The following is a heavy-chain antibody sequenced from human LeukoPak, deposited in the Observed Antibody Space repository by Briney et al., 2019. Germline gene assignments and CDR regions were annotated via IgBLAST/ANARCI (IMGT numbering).Heavy chain of an antibody. CDR1: GFTFSSYG. D-gene: IGHD3-9*01. J-gene: IGHJ3*02. CDR3: ASVSYDILTGYYPRENDAFDI. CDR2: IWYDGTNK. Sequence: GGSLRLSCAASGFTFSSYGMHWVRQAPGKGLEWVAVIWYDGTNKYYADSVKGRFTISRDNSKNTLYLQMNSLRAEDTAVYYCASVSYDILTGYYPRENDAFDIWGQGTMVTVSS. V-gene: IGHV3-33*01.